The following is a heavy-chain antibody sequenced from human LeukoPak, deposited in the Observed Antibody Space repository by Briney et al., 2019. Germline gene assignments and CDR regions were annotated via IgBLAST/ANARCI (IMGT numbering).Heavy chain of an antibody. D-gene: IGHD5-24*01. CDR3: ARAKEMATIRGAFDI. CDR2: IYSGGST. Sequence: GGSLRLSCAASGFTVSSNYMSWVRQAPGKGLEWVSVIYSGGSTYYADSVKGRFTISRDNSKNTLYLQMGSLRAEDMAVYYCARAKEMATIRGAFDIWGQGTMVTVSS. CDR1: GFTVSSNY. V-gene: IGHV3-53*05. J-gene: IGHJ3*02.